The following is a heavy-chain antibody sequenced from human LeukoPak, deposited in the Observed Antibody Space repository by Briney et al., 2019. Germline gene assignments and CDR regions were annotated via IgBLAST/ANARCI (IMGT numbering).Heavy chain of an antibody. CDR2: ISGSGGST. Sequence: GSLRLSCAASGFTFSSYAMSWVRQAPGKGLEWVSAISGSGGSTYYADSVKGRFTISRDNSKNTLYLQMNSLRAEDTAVYYCAKDPYYYDSSGYYYVSDYWGQGTLVTVSS. CDR1: GFTFSSYA. V-gene: IGHV3-23*01. D-gene: IGHD3-22*01. CDR3: AKDPYYYDSSGYYYVSDY. J-gene: IGHJ4*02.